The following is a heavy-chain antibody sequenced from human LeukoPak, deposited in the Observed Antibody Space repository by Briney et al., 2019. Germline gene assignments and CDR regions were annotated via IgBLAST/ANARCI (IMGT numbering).Heavy chain of an antibody. J-gene: IGHJ4*02. D-gene: IGHD6-13*01. CDR2: ISSSSSST. Sequence: GGSVTLSCAASRFTFSSFNMNCLPRAPGKGLEWVSSISSSSSSTYYADSVKGRFTISRDNSKNSLYLQMNSLRAEDTAVYYCARVAAAGSFDYWGQGTLVTVSS. CDR1: RFTFSSFN. V-gene: IGHV3-21*01. CDR3: ARVAAAGSFDY.